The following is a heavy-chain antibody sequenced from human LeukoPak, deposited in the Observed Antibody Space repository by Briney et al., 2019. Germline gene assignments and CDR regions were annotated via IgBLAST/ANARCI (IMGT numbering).Heavy chain of an antibody. D-gene: IGHD3-22*01. V-gene: IGHV4-34*01. J-gene: IGHJ4*02. CDR1: GGSFSGYY. CDR3: ARLHSSGYYYIYYFDY. Sequence: RASETLSLTCAVYGGSFSGYYWSWIRQPPGKGLEWIGEINHSGSTNYNPSLKSRVTISVDTSKNQFSLKLSSVTAADTAVYYCARLHSSGYYYIYYFDYWGQGTLVTVSS. CDR2: INHSGST.